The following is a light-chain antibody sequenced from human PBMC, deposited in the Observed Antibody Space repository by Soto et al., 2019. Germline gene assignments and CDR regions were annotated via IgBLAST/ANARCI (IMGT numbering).Light chain of an antibody. V-gene: IGKV3-15*01. J-gene: IGKJ1*01. CDR1: QSVSSN. Sequence: DIVMTQSPATLSASPGERATRSCRASQSVSSNLAWYQQKPGQAPRLLIYGASTRATGIPARFSGGGSGTEFTLTICSLQSEDFAVYYCQQYNNWPQTSGQGTKVEIK. CDR2: GAS. CDR3: QQYNNWPQT.